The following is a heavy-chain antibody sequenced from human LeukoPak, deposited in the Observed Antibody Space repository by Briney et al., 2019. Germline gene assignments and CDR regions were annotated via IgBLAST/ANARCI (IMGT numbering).Heavy chain of an antibody. J-gene: IGHJ4*02. CDR1: GFTFGDYL. D-gene: IGHD6-19*01. Sequence: GGSLRLSCTVSGFTFGDYLMSCLRQAPGEGQEWIGCIRSKLDGGTAEYAASVKGRFTISRDDSTSIAYPQMNSLKTEVTAVYYCSRSSGWLSVNWGQGTLVTVSS. CDR2: IRSKLDGGTA. CDR3: SRSSGWLSVN. V-gene: IGHV3-49*03.